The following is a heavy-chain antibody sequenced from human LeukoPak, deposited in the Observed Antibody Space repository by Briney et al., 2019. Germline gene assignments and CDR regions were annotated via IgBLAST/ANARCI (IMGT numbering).Heavy chain of an antibody. V-gene: IGHV1-2*02. CDR2: INPNSGGT. D-gene: IGHD3-22*01. CDR3: ARDGYYDSSGYYGY. J-gene: IGHJ4*02. CDR1: GGTFSSYA. Sequence: ASVKVSCKASGGTFSSYAISWVRQAPGQGLEWMGWINPNSGGTNYAQKFQGRVTMTRDTSISTAYMELSRLRSDDTAVYYCARDGYYDSSGYYGYWGQGTLVTVSS.